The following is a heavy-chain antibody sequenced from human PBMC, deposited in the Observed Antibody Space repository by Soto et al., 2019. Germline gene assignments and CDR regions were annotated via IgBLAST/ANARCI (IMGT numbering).Heavy chain of an antibody. J-gene: IGHJ6*02. Sequence: EVQLVESGGGLVQPGGSLRLSCAASGFTFSSYEMMWVRQAPGKGLEWVSYISSSGFTIYYADSVKGRFTISRDNAKNSLYLQMNSLRAEDTAVYYCARVSAAHGMDVWGQGTTVTVSS. D-gene: IGHD2-2*01. CDR1: GFTFSSYE. V-gene: IGHV3-48*03. CDR2: ISSSGFTI. CDR3: ARVSAAHGMDV.